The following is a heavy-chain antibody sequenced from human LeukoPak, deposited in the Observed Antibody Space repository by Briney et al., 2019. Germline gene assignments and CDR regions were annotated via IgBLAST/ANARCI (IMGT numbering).Heavy chain of an antibody. CDR2: IYYSGST. CDR3: ARHDYAAAGFDY. V-gene: IGHV4-59*08. Sequence: SETLSLTCTVSGGSISSYYWSWIRQPPGKGLEWIGYIYYSGSTNYNPSLKSRVTISVDTSKNQFSLKLSSVTAADTAVYYSARHDYAAAGFDYWGQGTLVTVSS. J-gene: IGHJ4*02. D-gene: IGHD6-13*01. CDR1: GGSISSYY.